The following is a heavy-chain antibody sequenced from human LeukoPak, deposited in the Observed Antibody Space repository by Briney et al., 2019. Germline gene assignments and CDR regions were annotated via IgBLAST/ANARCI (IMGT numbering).Heavy chain of an antibody. CDR3: ARDYPGYSSSWYQGPNWFDP. CDR1: GYTFTSYG. V-gene: IGHV1-18*01. D-gene: IGHD6-13*01. Sequence: ASVKVSCKASGYTFTSYGISWVRQAPGQGLEWMGWISAYNGNTNYAQKLQGRVTMTTDTSTSTAYMELRSLRSDDTAVYYCARDYPGYSSSWYQGPNWFDPWGQGTLVTVSS. J-gene: IGHJ5*02. CDR2: ISAYNGNT.